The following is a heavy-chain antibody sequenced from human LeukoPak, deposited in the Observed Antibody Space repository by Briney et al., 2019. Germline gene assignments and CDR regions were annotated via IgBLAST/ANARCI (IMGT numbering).Heavy chain of an antibody. D-gene: IGHD3-10*02. Sequence: GGTLRLSCAASGFTFSSYGMSWVRQAPGKGLEWVSAISGSGGSTYYADSVKGRFTISRDNSKNTLYLQMNSLRAEDTAVYYCAKALGSGSTPLVGDAFDIWGQGTMVTVSS. CDR3: AKALGSGSTPLVGDAFDI. CDR1: GFTFSSYG. V-gene: IGHV3-23*01. J-gene: IGHJ3*02. CDR2: ISGSGGST.